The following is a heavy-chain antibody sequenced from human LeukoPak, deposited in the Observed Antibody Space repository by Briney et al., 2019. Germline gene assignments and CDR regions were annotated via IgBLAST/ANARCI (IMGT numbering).Heavy chain of an antibody. D-gene: IGHD3-16*02. CDR1: GFTFSSYA. V-gene: IGHV3-23*01. J-gene: IGHJ4*02. CDR2: ISGGGGST. CDR3: AKALRLGELSFSY. Sequence: GGSLRLSCAASGFTFSSYAMSWVRQAPGKGLEWVSAISGGGGSTYYADSVKGRFTISRDNSKNTLYLQMNSLRAEDTAVYYCAKALRLGELSFSYWGQGTLVTVSS.